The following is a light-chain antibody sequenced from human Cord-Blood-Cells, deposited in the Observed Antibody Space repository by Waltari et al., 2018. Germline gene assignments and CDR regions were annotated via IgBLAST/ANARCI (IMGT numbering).Light chain of an antibody. CDR3: QQRSNRPT. Sequence: EIVLTQSPATLSSSPGDRATLSCRASQSVSSYLAWYQQKPGQAPRLLIYDASNRATGIPARFSGSGSGTDFTLTISSLEPEDFAVYYCQQRSNRPTFGQGTKVEIK. J-gene: IGKJ1*01. CDR2: DAS. V-gene: IGKV3-11*01. CDR1: QSVSSY.